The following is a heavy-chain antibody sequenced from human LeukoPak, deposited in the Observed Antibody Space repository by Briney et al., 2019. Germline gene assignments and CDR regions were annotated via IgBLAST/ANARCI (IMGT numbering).Heavy chain of an antibody. J-gene: IGHJ6*02. CDR1: GFPFSSYG. CDR3: AKGDGSYYYYYYGMDV. CDR2: LSYDGSNE. V-gene: IGHV3-30*18. Sequence: PGGSLRLSCAASGFPFSSYGMHWVRQAPGKGLEWVAVLSYDGSNEYYADSVKGRFTISRDNSKNTLYLQMNSLRAEDTAVYYCAKGDGSYYYYYYGMDVWGQGTTVTVSS. D-gene: IGHD1-26*01.